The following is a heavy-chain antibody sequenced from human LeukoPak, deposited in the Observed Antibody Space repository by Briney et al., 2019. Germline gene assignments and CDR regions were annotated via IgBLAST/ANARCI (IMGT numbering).Heavy chain of an antibody. V-gene: IGHV3-33*01. CDR2: IWYDGSNK. CDR3: ASDTCGGDCYSFDY. CDR1: GFTFSSYG. J-gene: IGHJ4*02. D-gene: IGHD2-21*02. Sequence: PGGSLRLSCAASGFTFSSYGMHWVRQAPGKGLEWVAVIWYDGSNKYYADSVKGRFTISRDNSKNTLYLQMNSLRAEDTAVYYCASDTCGGDCYSFDYWGQGTLVTVSS.